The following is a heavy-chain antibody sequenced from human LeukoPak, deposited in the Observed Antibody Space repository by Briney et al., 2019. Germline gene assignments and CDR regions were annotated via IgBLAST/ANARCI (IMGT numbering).Heavy chain of an antibody. CDR1: GGTFSSYA. CDR2: ITPILGIA. CDR3: ARDRPPYYYGSGSLAGNWFDP. D-gene: IGHD3-10*01. Sequence: SVKVSCKASGGTFSSYAISWVRQAPGQGLEWMGRITPILGIANYAQKFQGRVTITADKSTSTAYMELSSLRSEDTAVYYCARDRPPYYYGSGSLAGNWFDPWGQGTLVTVSS. J-gene: IGHJ5*02. V-gene: IGHV1-69*04.